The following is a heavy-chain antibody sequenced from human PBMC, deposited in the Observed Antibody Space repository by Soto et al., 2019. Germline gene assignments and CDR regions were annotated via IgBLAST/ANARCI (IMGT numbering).Heavy chain of an antibody. J-gene: IGHJ4*02. D-gene: IGHD3-22*01. CDR1: GFSFSFYG. CDR2: INPSDGNR. Sequence: GAPVEVSSEAPGFSFSFYGIKWVRQAPGQGLEWMGWINPSDGNRNFAQKFEDRVTMTTATSTNTVFLELRSLKSDDTAIYYCARDRLRGYDSSGFYSWGQGTMVTVSS. V-gene: IGHV1-18*01. CDR3: ARDRLRGYDSSGFYS.